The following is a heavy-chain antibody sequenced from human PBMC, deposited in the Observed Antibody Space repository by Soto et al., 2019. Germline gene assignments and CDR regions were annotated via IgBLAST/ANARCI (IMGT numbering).Heavy chain of an antibody. CDR1: GLTFSNAE. Sequence: EVQLVESGGGLVKPGGSLRLSCAASGLTFSNAEMTWVRQAPGKGLEWVGRIRGKGDGGATDYAAPVKYRFIILRDDSENMVYLQMNSLKTEDTAVYYCTTSGGGSGWSFWGQGTLVTVSS. CDR3: TTSGGGSGWSF. CDR2: IRGKGDGGAT. J-gene: IGHJ4*02. D-gene: IGHD6-19*01. V-gene: IGHV3-15*07.